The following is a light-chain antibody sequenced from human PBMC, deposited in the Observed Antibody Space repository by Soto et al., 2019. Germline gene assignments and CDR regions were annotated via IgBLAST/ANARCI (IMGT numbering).Light chain of an antibody. CDR3: CSYAGTSAFVV. CDR1: SSDIGRYNF. J-gene: IGLJ2*01. CDR2: EVN. Sequence: QSALTQPASVSGSPGQSITISCTGTSSDIGRYNFVSWYQQHPGTAPKLIIFEVNKWPSGVSNRFSGSKSGNTASLTISGLQAEDEADYYCCSYAGTSAFVVFGGGTKLTVL. V-gene: IGLV2-23*02.